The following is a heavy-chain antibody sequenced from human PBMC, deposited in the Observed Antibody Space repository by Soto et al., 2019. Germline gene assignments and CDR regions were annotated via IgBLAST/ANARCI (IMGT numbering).Heavy chain of an antibody. Sequence: QVQLQESGPGLVKPSQTLSLTCTVSGGSISSGDYYWSWIRQPPGKGLEWIGYIYYSGSTYYNPSLKSRVTISVDTSKNQFSLKLSSVTAADTAVYYCARVGLVYGDFWSGYSYGGSANWFDPWGQGTLVTVSS. D-gene: IGHD3-3*01. CDR1: GGSISSGDYY. CDR2: IYYSGST. CDR3: ARVGLVYGDFWSGYSYGGSANWFDP. V-gene: IGHV4-30-4*01. J-gene: IGHJ5*02.